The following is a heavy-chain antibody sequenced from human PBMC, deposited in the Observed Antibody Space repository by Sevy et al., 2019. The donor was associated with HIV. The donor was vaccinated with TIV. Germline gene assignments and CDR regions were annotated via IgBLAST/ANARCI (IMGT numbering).Heavy chain of an antibody. D-gene: IGHD3-10*01. V-gene: IGHV3-23*01. Sequence: GWSLRLSCAASGFTFSSYAMSWVRQAPGKGLEWVSGIVGTGTDTYYADSVKDRFTISRDSSKDTLYLQMNNLRAEDTAVYYCAKEARYYYGLDYWGRGTLVTVSS. CDR1: GFTFSSYA. CDR3: AKEARYYYGLDY. J-gene: IGHJ4*02. CDR2: IVGTGTDT.